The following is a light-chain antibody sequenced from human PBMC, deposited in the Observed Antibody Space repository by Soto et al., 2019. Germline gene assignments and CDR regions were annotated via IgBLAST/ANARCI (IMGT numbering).Light chain of an antibody. CDR3: QLYGSSPLFT. Sequence: EIVLTQSPGTLSLSPGERATLSCRASQSVGSSYLAWYQQKPGQAPRLLIYGASSRATDIPDRFSGSGSGTDFTLTISRLEPEDFAVYWCQLYGSSPLFTFGPGTKVDIK. J-gene: IGKJ3*01. V-gene: IGKV3-20*01. CDR1: QSVGSSY. CDR2: GAS.